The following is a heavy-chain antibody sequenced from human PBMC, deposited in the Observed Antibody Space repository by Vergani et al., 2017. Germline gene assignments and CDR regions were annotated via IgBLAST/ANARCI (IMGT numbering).Heavy chain of an antibody. Sequence: QVQLQESGPGLVKPSETLSLTCTVSGSSISSYYWRWIRQPPGKGLEWIGYIYYSGSTNYNPSLKSRVTISVDTSKNQFSLKLSSVTAADTAVYYCARVVAAAGYYYYYYGMDVWGQGTTVTVSS. J-gene: IGHJ6*02. CDR1: GSSISSYY. D-gene: IGHD6-13*01. CDR2: IYYSGST. CDR3: ARVVAAAGYYYYYYGMDV. V-gene: IGHV4-59*01.